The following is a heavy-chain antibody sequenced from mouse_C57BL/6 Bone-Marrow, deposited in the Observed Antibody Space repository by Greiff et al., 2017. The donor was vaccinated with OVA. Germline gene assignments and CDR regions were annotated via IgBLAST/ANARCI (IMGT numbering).Heavy chain of an antibody. CDR2: IYPRSGNT. Sequence: VQLQQSGAELARPGASVKLSCKASGYTFTSYGISWVKQRTGQGLEWIGEIYPRSGNTYYNEKFKGKATLTADKSSSTAYMGLRSLTSADSAVYFCARRIYYYGSSYWGQGTLVTVSA. CDR3: ARRIYYYGSSY. V-gene: IGHV1-81*01. CDR1: GYTFTSYG. J-gene: IGHJ3*01. D-gene: IGHD1-1*01.